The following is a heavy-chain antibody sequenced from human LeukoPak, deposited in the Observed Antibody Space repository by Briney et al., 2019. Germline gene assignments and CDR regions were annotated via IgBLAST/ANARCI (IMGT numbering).Heavy chain of an antibody. D-gene: IGHD3-3*01. J-gene: IGHJ4*02. V-gene: IGHV3-9*01. Sequence: GGSLRLSCAASGFTFDDYDMHWVRQAPGKGLEWVSRISWNSDTIGYADSVKGRFTISRDNAKNSLSLQMNSLRAEDTALYYCARAFWSGYYIDYWGQGTLVTVSS. CDR1: GFTFDDYD. CDR2: ISWNSDTI. CDR3: ARAFWSGYYIDY.